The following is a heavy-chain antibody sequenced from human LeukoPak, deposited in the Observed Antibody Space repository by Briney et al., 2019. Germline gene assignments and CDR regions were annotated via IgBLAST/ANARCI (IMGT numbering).Heavy chain of an antibody. V-gene: IGHV1-18*01. Sequence: GASVKVSCKASGYTFTSYGISWVRQAPGQGLEWMGWISAYNGNTNYAQKLQGRVTMTTDTSTSTAYMELRSLRSDDTAVYYCARDDYYYDSSVYYFFDYWGQGTLVTVSS. J-gene: IGHJ4*02. CDR2: ISAYNGNT. CDR1: GYTFTSYG. D-gene: IGHD3-22*01. CDR3: ARDDYYYDSSVYYFFDY.